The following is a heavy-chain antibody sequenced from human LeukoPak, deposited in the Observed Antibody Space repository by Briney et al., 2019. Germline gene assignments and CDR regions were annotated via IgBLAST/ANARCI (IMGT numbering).Heavy chain of an antibody. CDR1: GFTFSSYA. CDR2: ISGSGGST. J-gene: IGHJ4*02. V-gene: IGHV3-23*01. CDR3: AKNHGYYGSGSYYNRPYYFDY. D-gene: IGHD3-10*01. Sequence: GGSLRLSCAASGFTFSSYAMSWVRQAPGKGLEWVSAISGSGGSTYYADSVKGRFTISRDNSKNTLYLQMNSLRAEDTAVYYCAKNHGYYGSGSYYNRPYYFDYWGQGTLVTVSS.